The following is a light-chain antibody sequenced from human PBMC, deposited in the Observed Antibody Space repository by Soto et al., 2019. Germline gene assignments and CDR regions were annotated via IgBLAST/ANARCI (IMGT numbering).Light chain of an antibody. CDR1: QTISSW. CDR2: DAS. Sequence: DIQMTQSPSTLSASVGDRVSITCRASQTISSWLAWYQQKPGKAPKLLIYDASRLESGVPSRFIGSGAGTEFTLTISSLQPDDFATYYCKQYMSSRSFGQGTTVEI. CDR3: KQYMSSRS. V-gene: IGKV1-5*01. J-gene: IGKJ1*01.